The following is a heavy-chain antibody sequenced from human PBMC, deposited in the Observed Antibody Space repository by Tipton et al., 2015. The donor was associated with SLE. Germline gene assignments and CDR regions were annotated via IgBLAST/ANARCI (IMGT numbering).Heavy chain of an antibody. CDR1: GDSVSSNSAA. CDR3: ARDRGVVTAPGYYFDY. J-gene: IGHJ4*02. D-gene: IGHD2-21*02. V-gene: IGHV6-1*01. Sequence: GLVKPSQTLSLTCAISGDSVSSNSAAWNWIRQSPSRGLEWLGRTYYRSKWYNDYAVSVKSRITINPDTSKNQFSLQLNSVTPEDTAVYYCARDRGVVTAPGYYFDYWGQETLVTVSS. CDR2: TYYRSKWYN.